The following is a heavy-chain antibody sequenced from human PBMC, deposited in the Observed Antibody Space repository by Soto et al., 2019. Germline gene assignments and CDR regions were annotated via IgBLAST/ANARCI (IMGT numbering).Heavy chain of an antibody. J-gene: IGHJ3*02. CDR3: ARDRSYDILTGCYSYDAFAI. D-gene: IGHD3-9*01. V-gene: IGHV3-33*01. CDR2: IWYDGSNK. CDR1: GFTFSSYG. Sequence: GGSLRLSCAASGFTFSSYGMHWVRQAPGKGLEWVAVIWYDGSNKYYADSVKGRFTISRDNSKNTLYLQMNSLRAEDTAVYYCARDRSYDILTGCYSYDAFAIWGQGTMVTVSS.